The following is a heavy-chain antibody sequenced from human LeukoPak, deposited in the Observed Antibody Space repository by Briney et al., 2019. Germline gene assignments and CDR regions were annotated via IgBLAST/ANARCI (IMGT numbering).Heavy chain of an antibody. D-gene: IGHD3-10*01. CDR1: GGSISSGDYS. CDR2: IYQSGNT. J-gene: IGHJ4*02. Sequence: SQTLSLTCAVSGGSISSGDYSWSWIRQPPGKGLEWIGYIYQSGNTYYNPSLKSRVLISEDRSKNQFSLKLSSVTAADTAVYYCARVADYYGSGSYFDYWGQGTLVTVSS. V-gene: IGHV4-30-2*01. CDR3: ARVADYYGSGSYFDY.